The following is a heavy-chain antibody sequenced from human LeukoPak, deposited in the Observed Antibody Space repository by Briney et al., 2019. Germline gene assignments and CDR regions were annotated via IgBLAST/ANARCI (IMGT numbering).Heavy chain of an antibody. J-gene: IGHJ6*03. V-gene: IGHV3-30*02. Sequence: GGSLRLSCAASGFTFSSYGMHWVRQAPGKGLEWVAFIRYDGSNKYYADSVKGRFTISRDNSKNTLYLQMNSLRAEDTAVYYCAKDFIEGATSEPYYMDVWGKGTTVTVSS. CDR3: AKDFIEGATSEPYYMDV. CDR2: IRYDGSNK. CDR1: GFTFSSYG. D-gene: IGHD1-26*01.